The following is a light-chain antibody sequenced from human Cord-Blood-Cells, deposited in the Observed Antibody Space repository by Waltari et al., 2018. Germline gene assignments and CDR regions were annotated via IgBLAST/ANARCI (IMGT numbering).Light chain of an antibody. Sequence: AIRMTQSPSSLSASTGDRVTLTCRASQGISSYLAWYQQKPGKAPKLLIYAASTLQSGVPSRFSGSGSGTDFTLTISCLQSEDFATYYCQQYYSYPHTFGGGTKVEIK. CDR1: QGISSY. CDR3: QQYYSYPHT. V-gene: IGKV1-8*01. CDR2: AAS. J-gene: IGKJ4*01.